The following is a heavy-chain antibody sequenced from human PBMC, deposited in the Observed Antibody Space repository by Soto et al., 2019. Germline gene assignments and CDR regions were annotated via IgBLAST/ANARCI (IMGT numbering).Heavy chain of an antibody. J-gene: IGHJ4*02. CDR3: ARQIVGYGDDYRYDY. CDR1: GGSISSYY. D-gene: IGHD4-17*01. Sequence: PSETLSLTCTVPGGSISSYYWSWIRQPPGKGLEWIGYIYYSGSTNYNPSLKSRVTISVDTSKNQFSLKLSSVTAADTAVYYCARQIVGYGDDYRYDYWGQGTLVTVSS. CDR2: IYYSGST. V-gene: IGHV4-59*08.